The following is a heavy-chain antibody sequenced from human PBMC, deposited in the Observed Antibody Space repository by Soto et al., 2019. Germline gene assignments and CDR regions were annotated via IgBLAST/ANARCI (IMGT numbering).Heavy chain of an antibody. V-gene: IGHV1-2*02. D-gene: IGHD1-26*01. Sequence: ASVKVSCKASGYTFTGHYIRWVRQAPEQGPEWMGEIGPESGATRYAQRFQGRVTMTRDMSITTVYMELNNLSPDDTAVYYCGRGRSGQIVVFYWGQGTPVTVSS. CDR3: GRGRSGQIVVFY. CDR2: IGPESGAT. CDR1: GYTFTGHY. J-gene: IGHJ4*02.